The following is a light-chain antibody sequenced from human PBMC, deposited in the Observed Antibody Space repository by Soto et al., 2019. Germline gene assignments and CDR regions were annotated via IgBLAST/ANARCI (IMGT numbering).Light chain of an antibody. CDR3: QQYESLPLT. CDR1: QNINNY. Sequence: DIQMTQSPSSLSASVGDRVTITFQASQNINNYLIWYQQKPGKAPKLLIYDASDLETGVPSRFSGSGSGTGFTFTISSLQPEDFATYYCQQYESLPLTFGQGTRLEIK. CDR2: DAS. J-gene: IGKJ5*01. V-gene: IGKV1-33*01.